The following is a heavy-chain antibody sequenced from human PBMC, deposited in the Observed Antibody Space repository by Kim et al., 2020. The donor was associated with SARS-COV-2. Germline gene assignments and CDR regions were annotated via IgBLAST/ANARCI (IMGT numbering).Heavy chain of an antibody. CDR2: ISGTTGDT. V-gene: IGHV3-23*01. CDR3: ARSYYAGGWHAGEEY. D-gene: IGHD3-10*01. CDR1: GFTFPSFA. Sequence: GGSLRLFCAASGFTFPSFAMSWVRQVPGKGLEWVATISGTTGDTYYADSVKGRFSISRDNSKSTVFLQMNRLRADDTAISYCARSYYAGGWHAGEEYWG. J-gene: IGHJ4*01.